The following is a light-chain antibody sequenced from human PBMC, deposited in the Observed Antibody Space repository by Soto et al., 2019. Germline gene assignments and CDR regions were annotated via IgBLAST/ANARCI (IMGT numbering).Light chain of an antibody. J-gene: IGKJ5*01. CDR2: AAS. V-gene: IGKV1-39*01. CDR1: QSISSY. CDR3: QQSYSTSIT. Sequence: DIQMTQAPSSLSASVGDRVTITCLASQSISSYLNWYQQKPGKAPKFLIYAASNLQSGVPSRFSGSGSGTDFTLTISSLQPEDFATYYCQQSYSTSITFGQGTRLEI.